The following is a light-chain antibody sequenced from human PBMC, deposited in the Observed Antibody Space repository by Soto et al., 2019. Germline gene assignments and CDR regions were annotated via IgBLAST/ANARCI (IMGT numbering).Light chain of an antibody. CDR1: STDVGGYNS. CDR2: DVS. J-gene: IGLJ1*01. CDR3: CSYAGTYTYV. V-gene: IGLV2-11*01. Sequence: QSVLTQPRSVSGSPGQSVTISCTGSSTDVGGYNSVSWYQQHPGKAPKLMIYDVSKRPSGVPDRFSGSKSGNTASLTISGLQAEDEADYYCCSYAGTYTYVFATGTKVTVL.